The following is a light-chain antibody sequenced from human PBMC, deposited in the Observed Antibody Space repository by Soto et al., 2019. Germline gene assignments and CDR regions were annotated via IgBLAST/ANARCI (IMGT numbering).Light chain of an antibody. CDR1: QSVSSSY. CDR3: QQYYNWPRT. CDR2: GAS. J-gene: IGKJ1*01. V-gene: IGKV3-15*01. Sequence: EIVLTQSPCTLSLSPGERATLSCRASQSVSSSYLAWYQQKPGQAPRLLTYGASTRATGIPARFSGSGSGTEFTLTINSLQPEDFAVYYCQQYYNWPRTFGQGTKVDIK.